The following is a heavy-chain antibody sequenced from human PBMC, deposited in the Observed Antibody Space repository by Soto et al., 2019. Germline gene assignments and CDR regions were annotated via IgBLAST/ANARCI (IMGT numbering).Heavy chain of an antibody. CDR2: IIPIFGTA. V-gene: IGHV1-69*01. Sequence: QVQLVQSGAEVKKPGSSVKVSCKASGGTFSSYAISWVRQAPGQGLEWRGGIIPIFGTANYAQKFQGRVTITADESTSTAYMELSSLRSEDTAVYYCARRQSIAARRDYYYGMDVWGQGTTVTVSS. D-gene: IGHD6-6*01. CDR3: ARRQSIAARRDYYYGMDV. J-gene: IGHJ6*02. CDR1: GGTFSSYA.